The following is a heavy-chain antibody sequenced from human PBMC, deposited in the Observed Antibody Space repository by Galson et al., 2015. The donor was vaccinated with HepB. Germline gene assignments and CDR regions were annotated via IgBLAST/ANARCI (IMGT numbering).Heavy chain of an antibody. CDR3: ATEASGYCTNGVCGGAFDI. Sequence: SVKVSCKVSGYTLTELPMHWVRQAPGKGLEWMGGFDPEDGETIYAQKFQGRVTMTEDTSTDTAYMELSSLRSEDTAVYYCATEASGYCTNGVCGGAFDIWGQGTMVTVSS. CDR1: GYTLTELP. CDR2: FDPEDGET. J-gene: IGHJ3*02. D-gene: IGHD2-8*01. V-gene: IGHV1-24*01.